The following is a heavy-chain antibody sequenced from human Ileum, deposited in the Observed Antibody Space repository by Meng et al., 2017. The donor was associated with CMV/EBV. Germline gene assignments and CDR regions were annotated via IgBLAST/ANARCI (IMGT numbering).Heavy chain of an antibody. Sequence: QVQLVQSGADMNKPGASLTVPCTASGYTFTGYYMHWVRQAPGQGLEWMGRINPDTGGTNYAQKFQGRVTMTRDTSISTAYMELSRLTSDDTAVYFCMTVTGNYPYWGQGALVTVSS. CDR2: INPDTGGT. CDR1: GYTFTGYY. V-gene: IGHV1-2*06. D-gene: IGHD1-7*01. CDR3: MTVTGNYPY. J-gene: IGHJ4*02.